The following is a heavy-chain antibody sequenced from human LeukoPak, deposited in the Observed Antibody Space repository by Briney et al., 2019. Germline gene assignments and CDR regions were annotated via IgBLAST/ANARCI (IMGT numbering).Heavy chain of an antibody. CDR2: INPNSGGT. D-gene: IGHD4-11*01. V-gene: IGHV1-2*02. J-gene: IGHJ5*02. CDR3: ARDGATVTTFDP. CDR1: GYRFSDYI. Sequence: GASVRVSCKASGYRFSDYIMNWVRQAPGQGLEWMGWINPNSGGTNYAQKFQGRVTMTRDTSISTAYMELSRLRSDDTAVYYCARDGATVTTFDPWGQGTLVTVSS.